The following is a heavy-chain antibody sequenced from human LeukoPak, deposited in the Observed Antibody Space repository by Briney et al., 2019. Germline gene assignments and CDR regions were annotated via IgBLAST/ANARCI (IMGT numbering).Heavy chain of an antibody. D-gene: IGHD4-17*01. CDR1: GGSISSGGYY. CDR3: ARDSFPYGDMFDY. J-gene: IGHJ4*02. Sequence: SETLSPTCTVSGGSISSGGYYWSWIRQHPGKGLEWIGYIYYSGSTYYNPSLKSRVTISVDTSKNQFSLKLSSVTAADTAVYYCARDSFPYGDMFDYWGQGTLVTVSS. V-gene: IGHV4-31*03. CDR2: IYYSGST.